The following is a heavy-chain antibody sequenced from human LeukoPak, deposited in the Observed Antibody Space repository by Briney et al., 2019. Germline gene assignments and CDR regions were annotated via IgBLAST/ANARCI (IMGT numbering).Heavy chain of an antibody. J-gene: IGHJ4*02. Sequence: GASVKVSCKASGYTFSDYYIHWVRRAPGQGLEWMGWINPNSGSTSYAQKFQDRVTLTRDTSISTVCMELSRLRSDDTAVYYCARHPNLDHWGQGTLVIVSS. CDR3: ARHPNLDH. CDR2: INPNSGST. CDR1: GYTFSDYY. V-gene: IGHV1-2*02.